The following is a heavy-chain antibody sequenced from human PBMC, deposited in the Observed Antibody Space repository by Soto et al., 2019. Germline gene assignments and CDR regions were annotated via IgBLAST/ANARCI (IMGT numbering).Heavy chain of an antibody. V-gene: IGHV3-23*01. CDR3: AKDAAAYKGEWYWFDF. J-gene: IGHJ5*01. CDR2: IGGSGSSA. CDR1: GFTYKNFA. Sequence: EVPLLESGGGLVQPGGSLRLSCAASGFTYKNFAGSWVRQAPGTGMERVSAIGGSGSSANHADSVKGRFTVARDDSKRSLYLQLSGLRVDNTALYYCAKDAAAYKGEWYWFDFGGQGSLVAVSS. D-gene: IGHD3-16*01.